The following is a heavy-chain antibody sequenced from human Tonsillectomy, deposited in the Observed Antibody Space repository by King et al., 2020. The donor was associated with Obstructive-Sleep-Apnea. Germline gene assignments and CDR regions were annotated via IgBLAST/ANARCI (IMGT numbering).Heavy chain of an antibody. CDR1: GFTFNTYT. Sequence: VQLVESWGGLVKPGVSLILSCAASGFTFNTYTMNWVRQAPGKGLEWVSSISSSSSYIYYADSLRGRFSISRDNAKNSLYLQMNSLRADDTAVYYCARASGIAAAYDYWGQGTLVAVSS. D-gene: IGHD6-13*01. CDR3: ARASGIAAAYDY. V-gene: IGHV3-21*01. CDR2: ISSSSSYI. J-gene: IGHJ4*02.